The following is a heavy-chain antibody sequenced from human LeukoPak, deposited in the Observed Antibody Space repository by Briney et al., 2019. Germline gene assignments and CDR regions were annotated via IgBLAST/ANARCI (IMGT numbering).Heavy chain of an antibody. V-gene: IGHV4-30-4*08. CDR1: GGSISSGDYY. D-gene: IGHD6-19*01. CDR3: ARHIAVSYDAFDL. J-gene: IGHJ3*01. CDR2: IYYSGST. Sequence: SETLSLTCTVSGGSISSGDYYWSWIRQPPGKGLEWIGYIYYSGSTYYNPSLKSRVTISVDTSKNQFSLKLTSVTAADTAVYYCARHIAVSYDAFDLWGRGTMVSVSS.